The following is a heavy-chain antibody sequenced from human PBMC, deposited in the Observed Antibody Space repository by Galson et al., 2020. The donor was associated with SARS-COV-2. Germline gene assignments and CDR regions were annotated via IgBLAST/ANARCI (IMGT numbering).Heavy chain of an antibody. V-gene: IGHV3-30*04. CDR1: GFTFSSYA. D-gene: IGHD4-17*01. J-gene: IGHJ4*02. CDR3: VAYGGSWDH. CDR2: ISRDGSNK. Sequence: GESLKISCAASGFTFSSYALYWVRQAPGKGLEWVAVISRDGSNKNYADSVKGRFTISRDNSKNTLYLQMTSLRAEDTAVYACVAYGGSWDHWDQGTLVTVSS.